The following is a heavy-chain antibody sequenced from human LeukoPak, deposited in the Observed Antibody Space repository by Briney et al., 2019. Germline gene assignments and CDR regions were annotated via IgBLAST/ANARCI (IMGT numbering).Heavy chain of an antibody. Sequence: GGSLRLSCAASGFTFSDYYMSWIREAPGKGREWISYITSSSSDINYADSVKGRFTISRDNAKKSLYLQMNSLRAEDTAVYYCARDYDILTGYFRGGFDYWGQGTLVTVSS. V-gene: IGHV3-11*05. J-gene: IGHJ4*02. CDR1: GFTFSDYY. CDR3: ARDYDILTGYFRGGFDY. D-gene: IGHD3-9*01. CDR2: ITSSSSDI.